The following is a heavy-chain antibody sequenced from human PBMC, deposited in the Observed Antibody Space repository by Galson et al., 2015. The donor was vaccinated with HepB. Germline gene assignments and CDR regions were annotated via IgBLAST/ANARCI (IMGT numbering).Heavy chain of an antibody. D-gene: IGHD6-13*01. CDR2: ISGSTVYT. J-gene: IGHJ5*02. Sequence: SLRLSCAASGFTFSDYAMSWVRQAPGKGLECVSTISGSTVYTYYADSVKGRFTISRDNSKNTLYLQMNSLRADDTAVYYCAKPTVRSHSVTWYSENWFDPWGQGTLVTVSS. CDR1: GFTFSDYA. CDR3: AKPTVRSHSVTWYSENWFDP. V-gene: IGHV3-23*01.